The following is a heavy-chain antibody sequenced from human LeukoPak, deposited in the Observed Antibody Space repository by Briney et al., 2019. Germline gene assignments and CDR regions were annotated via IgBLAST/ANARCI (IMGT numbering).Heavy chain of an antibody. CDR3: ARDRDRAEFYFDY. CDR2: IWYDGYNK. CDR1: GFTFNKYW. J-gene: IGHJ4*02. V-gene: IGHV3-33*08. D-gene: IGHD1-14*01. Sequence: GGSLRLSCRVSGFTFNKYWMHWVRQAPGKGLEWVAIIWYDGYNKYYADSVRGRFTISRDNSKNTVYVQMNNLRAEDTAVYYCARDRDRAEFYFDYWGQGTLVTVSS.